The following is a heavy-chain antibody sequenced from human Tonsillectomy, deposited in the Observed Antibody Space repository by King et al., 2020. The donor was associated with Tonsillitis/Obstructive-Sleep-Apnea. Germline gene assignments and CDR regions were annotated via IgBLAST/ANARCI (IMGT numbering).Heavy chain of an antibody. Sequence: VQRVESGGGLVQPGGSLRLSCAASGFSFSTYAMTWVRQAPGEGLEWVSAISGSGGSTYYADSVKGRFTISRDNSMNTLYLQMNSLRAEDTAVYYCAKDLGWEAGMAWGQGALVTVSS. CDR2: ISGSGGST. CDR3: AKDLGWEAGMA. D-gene: IGHD1-14*01. J-gene: IGHJ5*02. CDR1: GFSFSTYA. V-gene: IGHV3-23*04.